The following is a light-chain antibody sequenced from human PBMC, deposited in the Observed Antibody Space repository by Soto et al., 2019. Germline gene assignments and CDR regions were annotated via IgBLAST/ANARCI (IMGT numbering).Light chain of an antibody. CDR3: GTWDSSLSAGGVV. CDR1: SSNIGNNY. V-gene: IGLV1-51*01. J-gene: IGLJ2*01. CDR2: DNN. Sequence: QSVLTQPPSVSAAPGQKVTISCSGSSSNIGNNYVSWYQQLPGTAPKLLIYDNNKRPSGIPDRFSGSKSGTSATLGITGLQTGDEADYYCGTWDSSLSAGGVVFCGGTKVTVL.